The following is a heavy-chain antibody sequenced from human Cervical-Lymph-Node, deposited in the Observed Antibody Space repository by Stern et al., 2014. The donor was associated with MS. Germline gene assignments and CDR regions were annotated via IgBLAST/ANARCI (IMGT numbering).Heavy chain of an antibody. V-gene: IGHV4-4*02. J-gene: IGHJ4*02. D-gene: IGHD1-26*01. CDR2: ISQTGFT. CDR1: GGSIDSTDW. Sequence: QVQLVESGPGLVRPSGTLSLTCAVSGGSIDSTDWRNWVRQSPGKGLERIGEISQTGFTNYNPSLKSRVTLSLDKSKNQFSLNLSSVTAADTAVYYCARVPLYSGIYTYRFDIWGQGTLVTVSS. CDR3: ARVPLYSGIYTYRFDI.